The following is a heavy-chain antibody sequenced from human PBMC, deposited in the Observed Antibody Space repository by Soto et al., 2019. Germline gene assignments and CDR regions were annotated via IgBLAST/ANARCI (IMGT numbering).Heavy chain of an antibody. D-gene: IGHD2-8*01. J-gene: IGHJ4*02. V-gene: IGHV1-8*01. CDR2: MNPNSGTT. CDR1: GYTFTTFN. Sequence: SVKVSCKASGYTFTTFNIKWVRQATGQGLEWMGWMNPNSGTTGYAQKSQDRITLTRDISTTTAYMELSSLTSDDTAVYFCVRYGAAATYWGQGTQVTVPS. CDR3: VRYGAAATY.